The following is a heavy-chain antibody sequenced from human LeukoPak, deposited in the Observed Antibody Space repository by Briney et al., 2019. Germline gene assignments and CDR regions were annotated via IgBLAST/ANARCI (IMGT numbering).Heavy chain of an antibody. J-gene: IGHJ5*02. V-gene: IGHV4-39*01. CDR2: IYYSGST. CDR3: ARFSYYDILTGYYLSP. CDR1: GGSISSSSYY. D-gene: IGHD3-9*01. Sequence: SETLSLTCTVSGGSISSSSYYWGWIRQPPGKGLEWIGSIYYSGSTYYNPSLKSRVTISVDTSKNQFSLKLSSVTAADTAVYYCARFSYYDILTGYYLSPWGQGTLVTVSS.